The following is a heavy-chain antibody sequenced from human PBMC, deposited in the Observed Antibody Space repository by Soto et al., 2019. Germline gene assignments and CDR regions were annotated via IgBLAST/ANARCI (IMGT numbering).Heavy chain of an antibody. CDR3: ARGAERTLIDNWFDP. CDR2: INHSGST. Sequence: SETLSLTCAVYGGSFSGYYWSWIRQPPGKGLEWIGEINHSGSTNYNPSLKSRVTISVDTSKNQLSLKLSSVTAADTAVYYCARGAERTLIDNWFDPWGQGTLVTVSS. CDR1: GGSFSGYY. J-gene: IGHJ5*02. V-gene: IGHV4-34*01. D-gene: IGHD1-1*01.